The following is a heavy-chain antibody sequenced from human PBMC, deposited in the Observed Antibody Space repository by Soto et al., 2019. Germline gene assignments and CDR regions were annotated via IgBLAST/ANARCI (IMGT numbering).Heavy chain of an antibody. D-gene: IGHD3-9*01. Sequence: PSETLSLTCAVYCGSFSGYYWSWIRQPPGKGLEWIGEINHSGSTNYNPSLKSRVTISVDTSKNQFSLKLSSVTAADTAVYYCATKRRRDYDILTGYYFDYWGQGTLVTVSS. CDR3: ATKRRRDYDILTGYYFDY. V-gene: IGHV4-34*01. CDR2: INHSGST. CDR1: CGSFSGYY. J-gene: IGHJ4*02.